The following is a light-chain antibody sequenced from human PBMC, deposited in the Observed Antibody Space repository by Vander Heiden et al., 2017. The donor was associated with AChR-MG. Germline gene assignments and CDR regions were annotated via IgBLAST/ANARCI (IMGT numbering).Light chain of an antibody. CDR1: NIGTKG. Sequence: SYVLTQSPSVSVAPGQTARITCGGNNIGTKGVQWYQQKPGQAPVLVIYDNRDRPSGVPERFSGSKSGNTATLTISRVEAGDEGDYYCQVWDSSSDHVVFGGGTKLTVL. V-gene: IGLV3-21*02. CDR3: QVWDSSSDHVV. J-gene: IGLJ3*02. CDR2: DNR.